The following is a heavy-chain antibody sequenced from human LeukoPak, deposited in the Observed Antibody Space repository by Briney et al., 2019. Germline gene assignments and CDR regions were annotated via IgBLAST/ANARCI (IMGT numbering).Heavy chain of an antibody. V-gene: IGHV4-59*01. Sequence: PSETLSLTCTVSGGSMTNYYWTWIRQPPAEGLEWLAYIYYYGSTNYNPSLESRLTLTVDTSKNQFSLKLSSVTAADTAVYYCAREGAGSYGFRYIDVWGKGTTVTVS. CDR2: IYYYGST. CDR1: GGSMTNYY. J-gene: IGHJ6*03. CDR3: AREGAGSYGFRYIDV. D-gene: IGHD5-18*01.